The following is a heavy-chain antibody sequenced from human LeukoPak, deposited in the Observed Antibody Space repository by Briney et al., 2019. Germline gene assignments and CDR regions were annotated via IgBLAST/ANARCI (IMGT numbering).Heavy chain of an antibody. D-gene: IGHD3-9*01. CDR3: AKPPNLYDILTGFDY. Sequence: GGSLRLSCAASGFTFSSYGMHWVRQAPGKGLEWVAVISYDGSNKYYADSVKGRFTISRDNSKNTLYLQMNSLRAEDTAVYYCAKPPNLYDILTGFDYWGQGTLVTISS. J-gene: IGHJ4*02. CDR2: ISYDGSNK. CDR1: GFTFSSYG. V-gene: IGHV3-30*18.